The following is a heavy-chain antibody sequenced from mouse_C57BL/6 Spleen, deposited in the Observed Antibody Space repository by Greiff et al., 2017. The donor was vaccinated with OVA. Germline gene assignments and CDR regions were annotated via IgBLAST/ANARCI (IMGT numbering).Heavy chain of an antibody. CDR2: IYPGSGST. D-gene: IGHD2-1*01. Sequence: QVQLQQPGAELVKPGASVKMSCKASGYTFTSYWITWVKQRPGQGLEWIGDIYPGSGSTNYNAKFKRKATLTVDTSSSTAYMQLSSLTSEDSAVYYCARDGNYDYYAMDYWGQGTSVTVSS. J-gene: IGHJ4*01. CDR1: GYTFTSYW. V-gene: IGHV1-55*01. CDR3: ARDGNYDYYAMDY.